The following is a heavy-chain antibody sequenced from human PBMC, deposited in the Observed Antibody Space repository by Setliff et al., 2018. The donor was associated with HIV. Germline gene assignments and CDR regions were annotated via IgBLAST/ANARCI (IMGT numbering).Heavy chain of an antibody. J-gene: IGHJ6*03. CDR1: GGTFSDSA. CDR2: IIPVFGTA. CDR3: AKEVATTYYYRYMDV. D-gene: IGHD5-12*01. Sequence: GASVKVSCKASGGTFSDSAINWVRQAPGQGLEWMGRIIPVFGTANYAPKFQDRVTITADKSTSTAYLELSSLRSDDTAVYYCAKEVATTYYYRYMDVWGTG. V-gene: IGHV1-69*06.